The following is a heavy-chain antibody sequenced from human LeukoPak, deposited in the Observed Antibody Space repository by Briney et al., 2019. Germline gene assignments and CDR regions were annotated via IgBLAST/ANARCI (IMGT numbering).Heavy chain of an antibody. CDR2: ISSSSSYI. V-gene: IGHV3-21*01. CDR1: GFTFSSYS. CDR3: AELGITMIGGV. J-gene: IGHJ6*04. D-gene: IGHD3-10*02. Sequence: GGSLRLSCAASGFTFSSYSMNWVRQAPGKGLEWVSSISSSSSYIYYADSVKGRLTISRGNAQNSLYLQMNSLRAEDTAVYYCAELGITMIGGVWGKGTTVTISS.